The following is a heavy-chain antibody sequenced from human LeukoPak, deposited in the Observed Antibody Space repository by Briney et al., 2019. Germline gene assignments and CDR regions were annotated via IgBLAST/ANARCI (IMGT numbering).Heavy chain of an antibody. CDR3: ARHGSRYCSSTSCSAGRLNYFDY. CDR1: GYSISNGYY. V-gene: IGHV4-38-2*02. Sequence: SETLSLTCTVSGYSISNGYYWGWIRQPPGKGLEWIGSIYHSGTTYYNPSLKSRVTVSVDTSKNQFSLKLSSVTAADTAVYYCARHGSRYCSSTSCSAGRLNYFDYWGQGTLVTVSS. CDR2: IYHSGTT. D-gene: IGHD2-2*01. J-gene: IGHJ4*02.